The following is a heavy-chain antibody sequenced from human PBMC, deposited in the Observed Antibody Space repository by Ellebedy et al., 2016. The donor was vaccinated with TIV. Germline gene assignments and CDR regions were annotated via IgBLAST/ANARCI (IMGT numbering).Heavy chain of an antibody. CDR3: AKDRRWGVVRGVITIDY. J-gene: IGHJ4*02. Sequence: GGSLRLXXAASGFTFSSYAMSWVRQAPGKGLEWVSAISGSGGSTYYADSVKGRFTISRDNSKNTLYLQMNSLRAEDTAVYYCAKDRRWGVVRGVITIDYWGQGTLVTVSS. CDR2: ISGSGGST. V-gene: IGHV3-23*01. CDR1: GFTFSSYA. D-gene: IGHD3-10*01.